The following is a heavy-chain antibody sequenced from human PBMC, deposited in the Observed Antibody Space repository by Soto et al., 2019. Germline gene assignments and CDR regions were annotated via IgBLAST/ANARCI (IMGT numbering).Heavy chain of an antibody. V-gene: IGHV3-30-3*01. CDR1: GFTFSSYA. CDR3: ERDEGQWELLLGY. Sequence: QVQLVESGGGVVQPGRSLRLSCAASGFTFSSYAMHWVRQAPGKGLEWVAVISYDGSNKYYADSVKGRFTISRDNSKNTLYLQMNSLRAEDTAVYYCERDEGQWELLLGYWGQGTLVTVSS. J-gene: IGHJ4*02. D-gene: IGHD1-26*01. CDR2: ISYDGSNK.